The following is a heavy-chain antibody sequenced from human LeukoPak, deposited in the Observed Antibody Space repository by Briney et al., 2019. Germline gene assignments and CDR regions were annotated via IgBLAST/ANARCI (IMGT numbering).Heavy chain of an antibody. Sequence: GGSLRLSCAASGFTFSSYAMHWVRQAPGKGLEWVAVISYDGSNKYYADSVKGRFTISRDNSKNTLYLQMNSLRAEDTAVYYCARRLVDSYGGFDIWGQGTMVTVSS. CDR1: GFTFSSYA. CDR3: ARRLVDSYGGFDI. V-gene: IGHV3-30-3*01. J-gene: IGHJ3*02. D-gene: IGHD5-18*01. CDR2: ISYDGSNK.